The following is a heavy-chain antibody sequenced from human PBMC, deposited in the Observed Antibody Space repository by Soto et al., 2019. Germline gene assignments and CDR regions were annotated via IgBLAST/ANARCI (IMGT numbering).Heavy chain of an antibody. J-gene: IGHJ6*03. CDR3: AKDWNGISVATDYYMDV. CDR1: GFTFSSYA. Sequence: EVQLLESGGGLVQPGGSLRLSCAASGFTFSSYAMSWVRQAPGKGLEWVSAISGSGGSTYYADSVKGRFTISRDNSKNTLYLQMNSLRAEDTAVYYCAKDWNGISVATDYYMDVWGKGTTVTVSS. V-gene: IGHV3-23*01. D-gene: IGHD5-12*01. CDR2: ISGSGGST.